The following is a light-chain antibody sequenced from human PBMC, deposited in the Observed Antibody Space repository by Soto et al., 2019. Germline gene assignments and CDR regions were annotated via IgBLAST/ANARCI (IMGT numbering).Light chain of an antibody. Sequence: QSVLTQPASVSGSPGQSITISCTGTSSDVGSYNYVSWYQQHPGTSPKLMIYEVSNRPSGVSNRFSGSKSGNTASLIISGLQAEDAGDYYCSSYTARSIWVFGGGTKLTVL. V-gene: IGLV2-14*01. J-gene: IGLJ3*02. CDR3: SSYTARSIWV. CDR1: SSDVGSYNY. CDR2: EVS.